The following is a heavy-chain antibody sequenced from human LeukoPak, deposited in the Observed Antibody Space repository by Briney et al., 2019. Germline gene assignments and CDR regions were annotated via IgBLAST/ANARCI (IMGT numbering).Heavy chain of an antibody. CDR2: IIPIFGTA. D-gene: IGHD3-10*01. CDR1: GGTFSSYA. CDR3: ARAGGSGSYYYYFDY. V-gene: IGHV1-69*06. J-gene: IGHJ4*02. Sequence: GASVKVSCKASGGTFSSYAISWVRQAPGQGLEWMGGIIPIFGTANYAQKFQGRVTITADKSTSTAYMELSSLRSEDTAVYYCARAGGSGSYYYYFDYWGQGTLVTVSS.